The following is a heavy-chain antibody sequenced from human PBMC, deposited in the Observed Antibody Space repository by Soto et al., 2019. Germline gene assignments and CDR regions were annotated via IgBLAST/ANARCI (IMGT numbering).Heavy chain of an antibody. CDR1: GGTFKSYA. CDR3: AKEGGGVIGS. V-gene: IGHV1-69*01. CDR2: IIPLFGTA. Sequence: QVQLVQSGAEVKKPGSSVKVSCKASGGTFKSYAFTWVRQAPGQGLEWVGGIIPLFGTANYAQKFQGRITISADEPSSPVTMELNTPTAEDTAVYFSAKEGGGVIGSWGQGTLVTVSS. D-gene: IGHD3-16*01. J-gene: IGHJ4*02.